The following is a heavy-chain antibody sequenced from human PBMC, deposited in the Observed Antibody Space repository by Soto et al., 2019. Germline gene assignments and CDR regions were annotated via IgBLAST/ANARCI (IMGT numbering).Heavy chain of an antibody. V-gene: IGHV1-3*01. CDR3: ARERPRIAVAGTPGMDV. J-gene: IGHJ6*02. Sequence: ASVKVSCKASGYTLTSYAMHWVRQAPGQRLEWMGWINAGNGNTKYSQKFQGRVTITRDTSASTAYMELSSLRSEDTAVYYCARERPRIAVAGTPGMDVWGQGTTVTVSS. D-gene: IGHD6-19*01. CDR2: INAGNGNT. CDR1: GYTLTSYA.